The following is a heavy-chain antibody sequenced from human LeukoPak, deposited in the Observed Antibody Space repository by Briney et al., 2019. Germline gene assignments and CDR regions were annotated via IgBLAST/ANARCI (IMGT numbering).Heavy chain of an antibody. V-gene: IGHV1-2*02. Sequence: GASVKVSCKASGYTFTGYYMHWVRQAPGQGLEGMGWINPNSGGTNYAQKFQGRVTMTRDTSISTAYMELSRLRSDDTAVYYCAREQYSSGWYTDGGLNYYAMDVWGQGTTVTVSS. J-gene: IGHJ6*02. CDR3: AREQYSSGWYTDGGLNYYAMDV. D-gene: IGHD6-19*01. CDR1: GYTFTGYY. CDR2: INPNSGGT.